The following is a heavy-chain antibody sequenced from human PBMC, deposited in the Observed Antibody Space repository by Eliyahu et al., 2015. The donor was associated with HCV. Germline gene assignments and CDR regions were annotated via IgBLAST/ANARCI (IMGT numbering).Heavy chain of an antibody. Sequence: QVQLQQWGAGLLKPSETLSLICAVYVGSFSGYYWTWIRQPPGKGLEWIGEIDHTGRTNYNLSLRSRVTMSVDTSKNQFSLKLTSVTAADTAVYYCARGDTSYIDPWGQGTLVTVSS. CDR1: VGSFSGYY. V-gene: IGHV4-34*02. CDR3: ARGDTSYIDP. J-gene: IGHJ5*02. CDR2: IDHTGRT. D-gene: IGHD5-18*01.